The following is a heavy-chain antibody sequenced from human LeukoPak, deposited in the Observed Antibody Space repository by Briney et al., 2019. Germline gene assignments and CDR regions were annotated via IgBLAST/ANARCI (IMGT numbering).Heavy chain of an antibody. Sequence: GGSLRLSCAAPGFSFSSYGMHWVRQTPGKGLEWVAFIHYDGSNKYYADSVKGRFTISRDNAKNSLYLQMNSLRDEDTAVYYCASSGYEENYYYYYGMDVWGQGTTVTVSS. D-gene: IGHD5-12*01. CDR3: ASSGYEENYYYYYGMDV. CDR1: GFSFSSYG. J-gene: IGHJ6*02. V-gene: IGHV3-30*02. CDR2: IHYDGSNK.